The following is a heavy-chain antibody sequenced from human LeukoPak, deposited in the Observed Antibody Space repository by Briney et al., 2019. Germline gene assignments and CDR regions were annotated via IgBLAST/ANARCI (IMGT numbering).Heavy chain of an antibody. J-gene: IGHJ3*02. Sequence: SETLSLTCAVSGGSISSGGSSWSWIRQPPGKGLEWIGIIYYSGTTYYNPSLKSRVTISVDTSKKQFSLKLRSVTAADTAVYYCARHEWGITNAFDIWGQGTMVTVSS. V-gene: IGHV4-39*01. CDR1: GGSISSGGSS. CDR2: IYYSGTT. D-gene: IGHD1-14*01. CDR3: ARHEWGITNAFDI.